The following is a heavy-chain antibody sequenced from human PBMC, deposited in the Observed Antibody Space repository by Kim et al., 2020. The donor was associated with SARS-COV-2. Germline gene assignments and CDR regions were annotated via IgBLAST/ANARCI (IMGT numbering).Heavy chain of an antibody. CDR3: TKSLGRQQLVYYFDY. V-gene: IGHV3-23*01. D-gene: IGHD6-13*01. J-gene: IGHJ4*02. Sequence: ESRKGRITISRDNTKNTVFLQMNSLRAEDTAIYYCTKSLGRQQLVYYFDYWGQGTLVTVSS.